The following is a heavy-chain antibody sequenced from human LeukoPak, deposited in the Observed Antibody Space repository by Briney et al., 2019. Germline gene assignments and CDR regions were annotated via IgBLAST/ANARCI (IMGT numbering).Heavy chain of an antibody. V-gene: IGHV3-48*04. Sequence: GGSLRLSCAASGFTFSSYWMHWVRQAPGKGLEWVSYISSSSSTIYYADSVKGRFTISRDNAKNSLYLQMNSLRAEDTAVYYCARGGDIVVVVAATPAFDIWGQGTMVTVSS. CDR3: ARGGDIVVVVAATPAFDI. CDR2: ISSSSSTI. J-gene: IGHJ3*02. CDR1: GFTFSSYW. D-gene: IGHD2-15*01.